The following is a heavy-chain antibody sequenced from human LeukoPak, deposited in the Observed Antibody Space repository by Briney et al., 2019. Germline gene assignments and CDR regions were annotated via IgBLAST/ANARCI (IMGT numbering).Heavy chain of an antibody. CDR1: GGSFRGYY. CDR2: INHSGST. D-gene: IGHD5-12*01. J-gene: IGHJ6*02. CDR3: ASGGYSGYAYYGMDV. Sequence: TSETLSLTCAVDGGSFRGYYWSWIRQPPGKGLEWIGEINHSGSTNYNPSLKSRVTISVDTSKNQFSLKLSSVTAADTAVYYCASGGYSGYAYYGMDVWGQGTTVTVSS. V-gene: IGHV4-34*01.